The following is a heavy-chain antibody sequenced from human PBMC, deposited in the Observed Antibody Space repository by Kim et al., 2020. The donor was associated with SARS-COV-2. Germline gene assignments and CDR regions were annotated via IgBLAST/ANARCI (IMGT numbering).Heavy chain of an antibody. CDR3: ARDPGGS. CDR2: NSGGT. V-gene: IGHV1-2*02. J-gene: IGHJ4*02. Sequence: NSGGTNYAQKFQGRVTMTRDTSISTAYMELSRLRSDDTAVYYCARDPGGSWGQGTLVTVSS. D-gene: IGHD3-10*01.